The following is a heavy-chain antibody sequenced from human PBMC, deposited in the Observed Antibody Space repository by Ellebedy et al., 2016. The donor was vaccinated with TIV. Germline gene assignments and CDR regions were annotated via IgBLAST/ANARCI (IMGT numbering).Heavy chain of an antibody. CDR2: ISGSGGST. V-gene: IGHV3-23*01. J-gene: IGHJ4*02. Sequence: GESLKISXAASGFTFSSYAMSWVRQAPGKGLEWVSAISGSGGSTYYADSVKGRFTISRDNSKNTLYLQMNSLRAEDTAVYYCAKDKVGALDWGQGTLVTVSS. CDR1: GFTFSSYA. D-gene: IGHD1-26*01. CDR3: AKDKVGALD.